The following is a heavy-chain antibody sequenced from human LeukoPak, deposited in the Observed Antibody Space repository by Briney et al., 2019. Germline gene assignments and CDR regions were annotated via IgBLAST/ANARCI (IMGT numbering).Heavy chain of an antibody. D-gene: IGHD4-17*01. J-gene: IGHJ4*02. CDR1: GFTFSSYS. Sequence: GGSLRLSCAASGFTFSSYSMNWVRQTPGKGLEWISYISSGSGTTYYGDSVQGRFITSRDNAKNSLHLQMNSLRDEDTGVYYCAKDRGNDYGVFDDGGQGTLVTVSS. V-gene: IGHV3-48*02. CDR2: ISSGSGTT. CDR3: AKDRGNDYGVFDD.